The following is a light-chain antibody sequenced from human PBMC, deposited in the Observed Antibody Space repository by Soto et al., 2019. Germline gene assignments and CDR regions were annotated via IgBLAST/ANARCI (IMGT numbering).Light chain of an antibody. CDR3: QVRTDWPPFKYT. J-gene: IGKJ2*01. CDR2: ETS. V-gene: IGKV3-11*01. CDR1: QSVDTM. Sequence: EIVLTQSPASLSLFAGERVTLSCRASQSVDTMVAWYQQQVGRTPRLLIYETSNRATGVPGRFSGSGSGTDFTLTISRLEPEDFAVYFCQVRTDWPPFKYTFGQGTKLEV.